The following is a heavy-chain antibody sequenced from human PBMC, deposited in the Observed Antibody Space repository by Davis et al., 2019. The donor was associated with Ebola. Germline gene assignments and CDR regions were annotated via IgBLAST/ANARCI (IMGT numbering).Heavy chain of an antibody. CDR1: GFTFSSYA. J-gene: IGHJ6*02. CDR2: ISGSGGST. D-gene: IGHD2-8*02. V-gene: IGHV3-23*01. CDR3: AKAKGSWYWDYYYAMDV. Sequence: GESLKISCAASGFTFSSYAMSWVRQAPGKGLEWVSAISGSGGSTNHADSVKGRFTISRDNSNNMLYLQMSSLRAEDTAIYYCAKAKGSWYWDYYYAMDVWGQGTTVTVSS.